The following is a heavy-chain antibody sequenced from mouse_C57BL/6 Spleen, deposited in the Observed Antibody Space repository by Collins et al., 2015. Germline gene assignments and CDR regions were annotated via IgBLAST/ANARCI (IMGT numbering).Heavy chain of an antibody. CDR1: GYTFTSYW. CDR2: IYPGSGST. D-gene: IGHD1-1*01. V-gene: IGHV1-55*01. CDR3: ARRYYGSSYWYFDV. Sequence: QVQLQQPGAELVKPGASVKMSCKASGYTFTSYWITWVEQRPGQGLEWIGDIYPGSGSTNYNEKFKSKATLTVDTSSSTAYMQLSSLTSEDSAVYYCARRYYGSSYWYFDVWGTGTTVTVSS. J-gene: IGHJ1*03.